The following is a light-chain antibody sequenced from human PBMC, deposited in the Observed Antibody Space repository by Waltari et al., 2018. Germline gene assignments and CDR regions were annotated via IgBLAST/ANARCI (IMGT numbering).Light chain of an antibody. Sequence: QSVLTKPPSVSTATGQKVTNPRTGSFSNMGRNYVAWYQQFPETAPKLLIYDNDKRPSGIPDRFSGSKSATSATLGITGLQTGDEADYYCGTWDSSLNSGAFGGGTKVTVL. CDR2: DND. J-gene: IGLJ3*02. V-gene: IGLV1-51*01. CDR1: FSNMGRNY. CDR3: GTWDSSLNSGA.